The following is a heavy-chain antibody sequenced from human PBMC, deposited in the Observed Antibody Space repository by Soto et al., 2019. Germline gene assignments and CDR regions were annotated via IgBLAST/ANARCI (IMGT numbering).Heavy chain of an antibody. CDR2: VWYDGSNK. D-gene: IGHD4-17*01. CDR3: ARNPRPTYGDYADY. V-gene: IGHV3-33*01. CDR1: GFSFSSYG. J-gene: IGHJ4*02. Sequence: QVQLVESGGGVVQPGTSLRLSCAASGFSFSSYGMHWVRQAPGKGLVWVAVVWYDGSNKYYADSVKGRFTISRDNSKNTLYLQMNSLRAEDTAVYYCARNPRPTYGDYADYWGQGTLVTVSS.